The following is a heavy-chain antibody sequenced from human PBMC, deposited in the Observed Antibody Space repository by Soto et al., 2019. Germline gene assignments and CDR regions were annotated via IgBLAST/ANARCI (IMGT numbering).Heavy chain of an antibody. Sequence: QVQLQESGPGLVKPSQTLSLTCNVSGGPINSPDYYWTWIRKSPGKGLEWIGYLYFNGGTQYNPSLRTPISMSLDTSKKHFSLKMRSVTGADTAVYYCARGISKYSSWYEPHTWFDAWVQGALVTVSS. CDR1: GGPINSPDYY. CDR2: LYFNGGT. CDR3: ARGISKYSSWYEPHTWFDA. V-gene: IGHV4-30-4*01. D-gene: IGHD6-13*01. J-gene: IGHJ5*02.